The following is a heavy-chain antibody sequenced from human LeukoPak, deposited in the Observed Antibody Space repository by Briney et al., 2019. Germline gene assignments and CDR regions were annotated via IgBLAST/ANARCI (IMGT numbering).Heavy chain of an antibody. Sequence: SETLSLTCDVYGGSFSGYYWSWIRQPPGKGLEWIGEINHRGSTNYNPSLKSRVTISVDTSKNQFSLRLNSVTAADTAVYYCARGNLWDYRRYYYYMDVWGKGTTVTVSS. CDR1: GGSFSGYY. D-gene: IGHD4-11*01. CDR2: INHRGST. CDR3: ARGNLWDYRRYYYYMDV. J-gene: IGHJ6*03. V-gene: IGHV4-34*01.